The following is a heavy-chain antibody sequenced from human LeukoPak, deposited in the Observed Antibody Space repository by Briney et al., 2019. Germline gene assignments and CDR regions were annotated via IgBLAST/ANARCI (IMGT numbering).Heavy chain of an antibody. J-gene: IGHJ5*02. V-gene: IGHV4-61*02. CDR1: GGSISSGSYY. CDR2: IYTSGST. Sequence: SETLSLTCTVSGGSISSGSYYWSWIRQPAGKGLEWIGRIYTSGSTNYNPSLKSRVTISVDTSKNQFSLKLSSVTAADAAVYYCARDGSGSSWYNWFDPWGQGTLVTVSS. D-gene: IGHD6-13*01. CDR3: ARDGSGSSWYNWFDP.